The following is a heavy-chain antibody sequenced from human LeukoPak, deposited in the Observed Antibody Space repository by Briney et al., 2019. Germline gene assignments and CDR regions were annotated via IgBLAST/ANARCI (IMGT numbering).Heavy chain of an antibody. J-gene: IGHJ4*02. Sequence: GSLRLSCAGSGYSFSDYEMSWVRQAPGRGLEWVAYIWSSGTVTHYTDSVKDRFTISRDNGKNSLFLQMNGLRAEDTAVYYCAIERSFCEGDCSDYWGQGTLVTVSS. CDR2: IWSSGTVT. CDR1: GYSFSDYE. CDR3: AIERSFCEGDCSDY. D-gene: IGHD2-21*01. V-gene: IGHV3-48*03.